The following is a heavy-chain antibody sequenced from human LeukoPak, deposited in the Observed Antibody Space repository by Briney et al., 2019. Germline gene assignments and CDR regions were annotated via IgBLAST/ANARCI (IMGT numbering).Heavy chain of an antibody. CDR2: IRYDGSNK. CDR1: GFTFSSYG. D-gene: IGHD3-22*01. J-gene: IGHJ4*02. CDR3: AKHWYYYDSSGYYGQDY. V-gene: IGHV3-30*02. Sequence: GGSLRLSCAASGFTFSSYGMHWVRQAPGKGLEWVAFIRYDGSNKYYADSVKGRFTISRDNSKNTLYLQMNSLRAEDTAVYYCAKHWYYYDSSGYYGQDYWGQGTLVTVSS.